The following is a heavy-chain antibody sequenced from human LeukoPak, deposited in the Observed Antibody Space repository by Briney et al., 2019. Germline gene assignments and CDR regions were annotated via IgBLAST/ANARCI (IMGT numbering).Heavy chain of an antibody. CDR2: MNPNSGNT. D-gene: IGHD2-2*01. CDR1: GYTFTSYD. V-gene: IGHV1-8*03. Sequence: ASVKVSCKASGYTFTSYDINWVRQATGQGLEWMGWMNPNSGNTGYAQKFQGRVTITRNTSISTAYMELSSRRSEDTAVYYCARVVPDFINWFDPWGQGTLVTVSS. CDR3: ARVVPDFINWFDP. J-gene: IGHJ5*02.